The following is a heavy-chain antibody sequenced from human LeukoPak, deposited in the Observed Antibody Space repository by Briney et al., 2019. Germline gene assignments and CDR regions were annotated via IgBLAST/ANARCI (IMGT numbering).Heavy chain of an antibody. Sequence: GGSLRLSCAASGFTVSSDYMSWVRQAPGKGLEWVSDISSGGTTIFYADSVKGRFTISRDNAKNSLYRQMNSLRDEDTAIYYCTRGLVVWGQGALVTVSS. D-gene: IGHD2-2*01. CDR2: ISSGGTTI. CDR3: TRGLVV. J-gene: IGHJ4*02. V-gene: IGHV3-48*02. CDR1: GFTVSSDY.